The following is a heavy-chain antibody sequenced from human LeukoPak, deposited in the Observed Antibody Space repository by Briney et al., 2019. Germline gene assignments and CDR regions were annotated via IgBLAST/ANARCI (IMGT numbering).Heavy chain of an antibody. J-gene: IGHJ4*02. CDR3: ARVRRAYDSSDYFDY. D-gene: IGHD3-22*01. Sequence: SETLSLTCTVSGGSISSYYWSWIRQPPGMGLEWIGYIYYSGSTNYNPSLKSRVTISVDTSKDQFSLKLSSVTAADTAVYYCARVRRAYDSSDYFDYWGQGTLVTVSS. V-gene: IGHV4-59*01. CDR2: IYYSGST. CDR1: GGSISSYY.